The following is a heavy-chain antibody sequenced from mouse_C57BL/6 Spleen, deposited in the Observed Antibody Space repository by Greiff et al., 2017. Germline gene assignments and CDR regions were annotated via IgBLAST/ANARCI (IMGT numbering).Heavy chain of an antibody. CDR1: GYSITSGYY. J-gene: IGHJ3*01. CDR3: ARGYSGY. D-gene: IGHD2-12*01. V-gene: IGHV3-6*01. CDR2: ISYDGSN. Sequence: EVKVEESGPGLVKPSQSLSLTCSVTGYSITSGYYWNWIRQFPGNKLEWMGYISYDGSNNYNPSLKNRISITRDTSKNQFFLKLNSVTTEDTATYYCARGYSGYWGQGTLVTVSA.